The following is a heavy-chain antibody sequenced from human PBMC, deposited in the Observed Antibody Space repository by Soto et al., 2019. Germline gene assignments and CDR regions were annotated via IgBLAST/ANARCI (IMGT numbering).Heavy chain of an antibody. Sequence: QVQLVESGGGVVRPGRSLRLSCVASGFTFRDYGMHWVRQAPVKGLEWVAGISHHGLKSHYADSVKGRITISRDNSKKTVYLQLNSLRGDDTAVYYCAKDWVGGSNKYYFQYWGQETLVTVSS. CDR1: GFTFRDYG. CDR3: AKDWVGGSNKYYFQY. CDR2: ISHHGLKS. V-gene: IGHV3-30*18. J-gene: IGHJ4*02. D-gene: IGHD1-26*01.